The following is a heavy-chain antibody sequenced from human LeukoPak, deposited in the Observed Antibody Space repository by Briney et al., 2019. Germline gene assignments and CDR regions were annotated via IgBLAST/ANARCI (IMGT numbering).Heavy chain of an antibody. CDR1: GGSISSHY. CDR2: IYYSGST. Sequence: SETLSLTCTVSGGSISSHYWSWIRQPPGKGLEWIGYIYYSGSTNYSPSLKSRVTMSVDTSKNQFSLKLSSVTAADTGVYYCARGYCSDGSCYPWDYWGQGTLVTVSS. V-gene: IGHV4-59*11. J-gene: IGHJ4*02. D-gene: IGHD2-15*01. CDR3: ARGYCSDGSCYPWDY.